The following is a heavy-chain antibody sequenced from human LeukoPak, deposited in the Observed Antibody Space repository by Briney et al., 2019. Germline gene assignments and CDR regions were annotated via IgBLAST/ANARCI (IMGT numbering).Heavy chain of an antibody. Sequence: GGSLRLSCAASGFTFSSYWMHWVRQVPGKGLVWVSRMKSDGSETYYADSVKGRFTISRDNAKNTLFLQMNSLGVEDTAVYYCARDRALTYYDFWSGLDYWGQGTLVTVSS. CDR1: GFTFSSYW. CDR3: ARDRALTYYDFWSGLDY. CDR2: MKSDGSET. J-gene: IGHJ4*02. D-gene: IGHD3-3*01. V-gene: IGHV3-74*01.